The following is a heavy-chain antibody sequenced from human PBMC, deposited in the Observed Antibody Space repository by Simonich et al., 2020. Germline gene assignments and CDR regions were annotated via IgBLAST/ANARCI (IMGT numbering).Heavy chain of an antibody. CDR3: ARWIAVAGTGAYGMDV. V-gene: IGHV3-21*01. CDR1: GFTFSSYS. CDR2: ISSSSSYI. Sequence: EVQLVESGGGLVKPGGSLRLSCAASGFTFSSYSMNWVRQAPGKGLEWVSYISSSSSYIYYADSVKGQFTISRDNAKNSLYLQMNSLRAEDTAVYYCARWIAVAGTGAYGMDVWGQGTTVTVSS. J-gene: IGHJ6*02. D-gene: IGHD6-19*01.